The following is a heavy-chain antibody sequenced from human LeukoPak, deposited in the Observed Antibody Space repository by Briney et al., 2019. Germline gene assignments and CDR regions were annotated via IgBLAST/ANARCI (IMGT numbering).Heavy chain of an antibody. Sequence: GSLRLSCAASGFTFNSYTMSWVRLAPGKGLEWVSSVGGAGADTWYADSVKGRFTISRDNSKNTLYLQMDSPRAEDTALYYCAKDGAPNAGYMDVWGKGATVTVSS. J-gene: IGHJ6*03. CDR1: GFTFNSYT. CDR2: VGGAGADT. CDR3: AKDGAPNAGYMDV. V-gene: IGHV3-23*01. D-gene: IGHD3-10*01.